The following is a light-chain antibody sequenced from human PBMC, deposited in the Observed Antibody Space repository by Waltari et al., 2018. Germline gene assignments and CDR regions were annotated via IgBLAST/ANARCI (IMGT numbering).Light chain of an antibody. CDR3: QVWDRESDV. CDR2: DES. Sequence: SYVLTQPPSVSVPPGEPARITCGGSSVGSERVHWYQQKPGQAPVLVIYDESVRPSGIPERFSASSSGDTATLSISRVEAGDEADYYCQVWDRESDVFGTGTRVTVL. V-gene: IGLV3-21*04. J-gene: IGLJ1*01. CDR1: SVGSER.